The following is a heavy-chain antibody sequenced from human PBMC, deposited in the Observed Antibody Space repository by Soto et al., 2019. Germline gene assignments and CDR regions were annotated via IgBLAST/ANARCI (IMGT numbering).Heavy chain of an antibody. J-gene: IGHJ4*02. D-gene: IGHD2-2*01. CDR1: GGSISSGDYY. Sequence: PSETLSLSCTVSGGSISSGDYYLCWIRQPPGKGLEWIGYIYYSGSTNYNPSLKSRVTISVDTSKNQFSLKLSSVTAADTAVYYCARGHRYIVVVPAARDFDYWGQGTLVTVSS. CDR2: IYYSGST. V-gene: IGHV4-61*08. CDR3: ARGHRYIVVVPAARDFDY.